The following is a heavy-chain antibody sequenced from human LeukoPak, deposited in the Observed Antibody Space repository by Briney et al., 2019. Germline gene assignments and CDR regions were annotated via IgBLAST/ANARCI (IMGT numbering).Heavy chain of an antibody. CDR2: ISAYNGNT. D-gene: IGHD6-13*01. CDR3: AREGYSSSWSRGYYYYGMDV. Sequence: VASVKVSCKASGYTFTSYGISWVRQAPGQGLEWMGWISAYNGNTNYAQKLQGRVTMTTDTSTSTAYMELRSLRSDDTAVYYCAREGYSSSWSRGYYYYGMDVWGQGTTVTVSS. V-gene: IGHV1-18*01. J-gene: IGHJ6*02. CDR1: GYTFTSYG.